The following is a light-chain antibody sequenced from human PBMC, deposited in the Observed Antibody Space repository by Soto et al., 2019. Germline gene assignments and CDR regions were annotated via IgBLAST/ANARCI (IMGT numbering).Light chain of an antibody. CDR1: QGISGY. Sequence: DIPLPQSPSFLSASVGDRVTITCRASQGISGYLAWYQQKPGKAPKLLIYAAYTLHSGVPSRFSGGGSGTEFTLTISSLQPEDFATYYCQHLKTYPLTFGGGTKVEIK. CDR2: AAY. J-gene: IGKJ4*01. V-gene: IGKV1-9*01. CDR3: QHLKTYPLT.